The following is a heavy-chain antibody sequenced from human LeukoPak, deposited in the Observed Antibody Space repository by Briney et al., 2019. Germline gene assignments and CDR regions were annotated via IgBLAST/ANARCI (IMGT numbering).Heavy chain of an antibody. CDR3: AKDVYDYVWGSYRHTKDY. J-gene: IGHJ4*02. Sequence: GRSLRLSCAASGFTFSSYGMHWGRQAPGKGLGWVAVISYDGSNKYYADSVKGRFTISRDNSKNTLYLQMNSLRAEDTAVYYCAKDVYDYVWGSYRHTKDYWGQGTLVTVSS. CDR2: ISYDGSNK. D-gene: IGHD3-16*02. V-gene: IGHV3-30*18. CDR1: GFTFSSYG.